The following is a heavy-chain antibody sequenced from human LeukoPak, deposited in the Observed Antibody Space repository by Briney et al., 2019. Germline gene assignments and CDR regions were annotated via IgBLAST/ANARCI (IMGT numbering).Heavy chain of an antibody. CDR3: AEGGGLDV. CDR1: GFTFSSYS. Sequence: PGGSLRLSCAASGFTFSSYSMNWARQAPGKGLEWVASINHNGNVNYYVDSVKGRFTISRDNAKNSLYLQMSNLRAEDTAVYFWAEGGGLDVWGQGATVTVSS. D-gene: IGHD3-16*01. J-gene: IGHJ6*02. V-gene: IGHV3-7*03. CDR2: INHNGNVN.